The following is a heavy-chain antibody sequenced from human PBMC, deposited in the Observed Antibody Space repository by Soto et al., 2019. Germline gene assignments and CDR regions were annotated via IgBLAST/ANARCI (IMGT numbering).Heavy chain of an antibody. CDR1: GFTFSSYA. D-gene: IGHD1-26*01. V-gene: IGHV3-23*01. CDR3: AKSGRKWELRGGFGY. Sequence: EVQLLESGGGLVQPGGSLRLSCAASGFTFSSYAMSWVRQAPGKGLEWVSAISGSGGSTYYADSVKGRFTISRDNSKNTLYLQTNRLRAEDTAVYYCAKSGRKWELRGGFGYWDQGTLVTVSS. CDR2: ISGSGGST. J-gene: IGHJ4*02.